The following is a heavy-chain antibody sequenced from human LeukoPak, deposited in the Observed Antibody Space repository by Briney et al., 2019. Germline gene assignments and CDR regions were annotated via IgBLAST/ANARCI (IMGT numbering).Heavy chain of an antibody. CDR2: IYYSGST. D-gene: IGHD6-13*01. CDR1: GGSISSGGYY. V-gene: IGHV4-31*03. J-gene: IGHJ4*02. Sequence: SQTLSLTCTVSGGSISSGGYYWSWIRQHPGKGLEWIGYIYYSGSTYYNPSLKSRVTISVDTSKNQFSLKLSSVTAADTAVYHCARQQQLVPYYFDYWGQGTLVTVSS. CDR3: ARQQQLVPYYFDY.